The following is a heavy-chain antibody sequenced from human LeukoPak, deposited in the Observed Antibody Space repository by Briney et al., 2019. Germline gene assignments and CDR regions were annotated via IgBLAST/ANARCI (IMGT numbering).Heavy chain of an antibody. J-gene: IGHJ3*02. CDR1: GFTFSSYA. CDR2: ISGSGGST. CDR3: AKDRPHGAAGPHDAFDI. D-gene: IGHD6-13*01. V-gene: IGHV3-23*01. Sequence: GGSLRLSCAASGFTFSSYAMSWVRQAPGKGLEWVSAISGSGGSTYYADSVKGRFTISRDNSKNTLYLQMNSLRAKDTAVYYCAKDRPHGAAGPHDAFDIWGQGTMVTVSS.